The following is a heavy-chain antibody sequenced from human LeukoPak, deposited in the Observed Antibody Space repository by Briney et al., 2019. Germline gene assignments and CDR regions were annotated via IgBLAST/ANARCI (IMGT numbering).Heavy chain of an antibody. J-gene: IGHJ3*02. V-gene: IGHV1-18*01. CDR2: ISAYNGNT. Sequence: ASVKVSCKASGGTFSSYAISWVRQAPGQGLEWMGWISAYNGNTNYAQKVQGRVTMTTDTSTSTAYMELRSLRSDDTAVYYCARDWGDSGSPNAAFDIWGQGTMVTVSS. CDR1: GGTFSSYA. CDR3: ARDWGDSGSPNAAFDI. D-gene: IGHD1-26*01.